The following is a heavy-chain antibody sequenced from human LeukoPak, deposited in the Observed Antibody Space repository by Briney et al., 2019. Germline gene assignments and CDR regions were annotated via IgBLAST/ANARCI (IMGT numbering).Heavy chain of an antibody. CDR1: GGSISNSNYY. CDR2: IYYGGST. J-gene: IGHJ4*02. Sequence: SETLSLTCTVSGGSISNSNYYWAWIRQPPGKGLEWIGNIYYGGSTYYNPSLKSRVTISVDTSKNQFSLKLSSVTAADTAVYYCARHGPVVPAAIWVYYFDYWGQGTLVTVSS. V-gene: IGHV4-39*01. CDR3: ARHGPVVPAAIWVYYFDY. D-gene: IGHD2-2*01.